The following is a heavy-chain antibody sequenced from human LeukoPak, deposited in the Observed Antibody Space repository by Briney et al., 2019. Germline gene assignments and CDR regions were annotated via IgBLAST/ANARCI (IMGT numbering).Heavy chain of an antibody. CDR2: ISYDTKNI. D-gene: IGHD5-12*01. V-gene: IGHV3-30*04. J-gene: IGHJ4*02. CDR1: GFTFGSYG. Sequence: PGGSLRLSCAASGFTFGSYGMHWVHQAPGKGLEWVALISYDTKNIFYADSVKGRFTISRDNLKNTLFLQMNSLTTGDTAIYYCARDPNSDYDPNSQLSDYWGQGRLVSVSS. CDR3: ARDPNSDYDPNSQLSDY.